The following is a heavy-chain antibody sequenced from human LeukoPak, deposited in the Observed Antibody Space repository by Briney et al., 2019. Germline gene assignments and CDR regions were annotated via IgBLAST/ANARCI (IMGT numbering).Heavy chain of an antibody. D-gene: IGHD3-10*01. CDR1: GYTFTGYY. CDR3: ARAPLITMVRGVIIPNNWFDP. Sequence: ASVKVSCKASGYTFTGYYMHWVRQAPGQGLEWMGWSNPNSGGTNYAQKFQGRVTMTRDTSISTAYMELSRLRSDDTAVYYCARAPLITMVRGVIIPNNWFDPWGQGTLVTVSS. CDR2: SNPNSGGT. J-gene: IGHJ5*02. V-gene: IGHV1-2*02.